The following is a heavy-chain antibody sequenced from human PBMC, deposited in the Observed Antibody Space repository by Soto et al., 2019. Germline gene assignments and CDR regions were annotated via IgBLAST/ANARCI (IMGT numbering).Heavy chain of an antibody. J-gene: IGHJ3*02. CDR1: GYTFTGYY. CDR3: ARAAKHYDILTGYVFDI. Sequence: ASVKVSCKASGYTFTGYYMHWVRQAPGQGLEWMGWINPNSGGTNYAQKFQGRVTMTRDTSISTAYMELSRLRSDDTAVYYCARAAKHYDILTGYVFDIWGQGTMVTVSS. CDR2: INPNSGGT. V-gene: IGHV1-2*02. D-gene: IGHD3-9*01.